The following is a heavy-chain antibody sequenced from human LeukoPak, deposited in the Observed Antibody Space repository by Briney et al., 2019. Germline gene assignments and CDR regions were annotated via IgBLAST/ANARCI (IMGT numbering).Heavy chain of an antibody. CDR3: ARKDFYGSGSFFRIGNSNYVYMDV. J-gene: IGHJ6*03. V-gene: IGHV4-34*01. D-gene: IGHD3-10*01. Sequence: SETLSLTCAVYGGSFSGHYWTWIRQAPGKGLDWIGEIDHSGSTNYNPSLKGRVTISVDTSKSQFSLKLRSVTAADTAVYYCARKDFYGSGSFFRIGNSNYVYMDVWGKGTTVIVSS. CDR1: GGSFSGHY. CDR2: IDHSGST.